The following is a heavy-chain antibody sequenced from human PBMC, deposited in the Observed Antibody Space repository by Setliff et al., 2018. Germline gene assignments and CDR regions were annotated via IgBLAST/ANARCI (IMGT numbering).Heavy chain of an antibody. CDR3: ARMSGFQYIDI. Sequence: SETLSLTCTVSDDSISSRHYYWSWIRQPAGKGLEWLGQIYTSWSTNYNPSLKSRVTISLDTSKNQFSLSLTSVTAEDTAVYYCARMSGFQYIDIWDKGTTVTVSS. J-gene: IGHJ6*03. D-gene: IGHD3-3*01. CDR1: DDSISSRHYY. V-gene: IGHV4-61*09. CDR2: IYTSWST.